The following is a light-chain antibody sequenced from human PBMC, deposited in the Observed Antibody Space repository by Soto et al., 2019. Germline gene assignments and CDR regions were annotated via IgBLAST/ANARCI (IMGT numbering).Light chain of an antibody. J-gene: IGLJ1*01. V-gene: IGLV1-40*01. CDR1: GLNIGAGYD. Sequence: QSVLTQPPSVSGALGQRVTISCTGSGLNIGAGYDVHWYQQLPGTAPKVVIYGNKIRPSGVPDRFSGSKSGTSASLAITGLQAEDEAEYYCQSYDSSLSGFVFGTGTKVTVL. CDR2: GNK. CDR3: QSYDSSLSGFV.